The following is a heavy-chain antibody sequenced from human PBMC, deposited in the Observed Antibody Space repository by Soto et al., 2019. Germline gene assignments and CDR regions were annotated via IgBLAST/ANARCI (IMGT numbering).Heavy chain of an antibody. Sequence: QITLKESDPTLVKPTETLTLTCTFSGFSLSISGVAVGWIRQPPGKALEWLALIFSNDDKHYSPSLKSRLTIPKDTRKNQVVLILTNIDPVDTATCYCSHIRGSGLYGMDVWGQGTTVTVSS. V-gene: IGHV2-5*01. CDR1: GFSLSISGVA. J-gene: IGHJ6*02. D-gene: IGHD3-10*01. CDR2: IFSNDDK. CDR3: SHIRGSGLYGMDV.